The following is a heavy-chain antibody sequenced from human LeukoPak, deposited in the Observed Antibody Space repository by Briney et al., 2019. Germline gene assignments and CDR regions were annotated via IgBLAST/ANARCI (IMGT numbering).Heavy chain of an antibody. CDR1: GGSFSGYY. D-gene: IGHD3-10*01. V-gene: IGHV4-34*01. J-gene: IGHJ4*02. Sequence: SETLSLTCAVYGGSFSGYYWSWIRQPPGKGLEWIGEINHSGSTNYNPSLKGRVTISVDTSKNQFSLKLSSVTAADTAVYYCARGYYYGSGSSFDYWGQGTLVTVSS. CDR2: INHSGST. CDR3: ARGYYYGSGSSFDY.